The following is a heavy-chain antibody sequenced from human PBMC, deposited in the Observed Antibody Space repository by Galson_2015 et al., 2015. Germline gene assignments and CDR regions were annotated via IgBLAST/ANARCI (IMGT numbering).Heavy chain of an antibody. V-gene: IGHV3-30*18. D-gene: IGHD2-21*02. CDR3: AKTVVTAIRGADYFDS. CDR2: IFPDGSKR. Sequence: SLRLSCAASGFTFSSFGMHWVRQAPGKGLEWVASIFPDGSKRYYADSVKGRFTISRDNSQNSLSLHMNSLRPDDTARYYCAKTVVTAIRGADYFDSWGQGSLASVSS. CDR1: GFTFSSFG. J-gene: IGHJ4*02.